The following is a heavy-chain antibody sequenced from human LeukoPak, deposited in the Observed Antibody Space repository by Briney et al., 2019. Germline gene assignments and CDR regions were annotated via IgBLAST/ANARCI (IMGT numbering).Heavy chain of an antibody. CDR2: INPNSGGT. J-gene: IGHJ5*02. Sequence: ASVKVSCKASGYTFTGYYMHWVRQAPGQGLEWMGWINPNSGGTNYAQKFQGRVTMTRDTSIGTAYMELSRLRSDDTAVYYCARDWGLMVRGVIFAWGQGTLVTVSS. D-gene: IGHD3-10*01. V-gene: IGHV1-2*02. CDR3: ARDWGLMVRGVIFA. CDR1: GYTFTGYY.